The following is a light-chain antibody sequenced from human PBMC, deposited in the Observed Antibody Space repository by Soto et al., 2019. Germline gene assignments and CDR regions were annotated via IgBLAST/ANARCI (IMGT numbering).Light chain of an antibody. CDR2: DAS. J-gene: IGKJ1*01. Sequence: EIVLTQSPATLSLSPGERATLSCRASQSVSSYLAWYQQKPGQAPRLLIYDASNRATGIPGMFSGSGSGTDFTLTISSITPEDFAVYYCQQWTFGQGTKVEIK. CDR1: QSVSSY. CDR3: QQWT. V-gene: IGKV3-11*01.